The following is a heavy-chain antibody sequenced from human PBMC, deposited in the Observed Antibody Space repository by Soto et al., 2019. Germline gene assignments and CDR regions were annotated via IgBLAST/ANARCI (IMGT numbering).Heavy chain of an antibody. CDR1: GLTFSHYG. CDR3: AKGSWYVADY. V-gene: IGHV3-30*18. CDR2: ISFDGSNN. D-gene: IGHD6-13*01. J-gene: IGHJ4*02. Sequence: QVQLVESGGGVVQPGRSLRLSCAASGLTFSHYGMHWVRQAPGKGLEWVAVISFDGSNNYYADSVKGRFTISRDNSKSTLYLQMSSLRPDDTAVYYCAKGSWYVADYWGQGTLVTVSS.